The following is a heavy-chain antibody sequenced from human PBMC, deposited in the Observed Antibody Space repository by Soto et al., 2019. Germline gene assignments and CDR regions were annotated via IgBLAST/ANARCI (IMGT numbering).Heavy chain of an antibody. CDR3: AHKGGRGAGMDV. J-gene: IGHJ6*02. Sequence: QITLKESGPTLVKPTQTLTLTCTFSGFSVSTSGVGVVWIRQPPGKALEWLALIYWDGDERYSPFLQSRVTITKDTSKNQVVLTMTNMDPVDTATYYCAHKGGRGAGMDVWGQGTTVTVSS. V-gene: IGHV2-5*02. CDR2: IYWDGDE. CDR1: GFSVSTSGVG. D-gene: IGHD2-15*01.